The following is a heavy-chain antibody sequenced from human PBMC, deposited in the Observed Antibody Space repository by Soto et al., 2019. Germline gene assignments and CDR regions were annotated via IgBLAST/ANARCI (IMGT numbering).Heavy chain of an antibody. Sequence: QVQLVQSGAEVKRPGSSVKVSCSASGDTFASYGISWVRQAPGQGLEWVGGINPDFAITKFAQKFQDRITFTSDSSSSTTYMDLSSLSSDDTAVYYCARAKFNFESAGSTFTTHFDLWGPGTPVTVSS. V-gene: IGHV1-69*17. CDR1: GDTFASYG. J-gene: IGHJ4*02. D-gene: IGHD1-1*01. CDR2: INPDFAIT. CDR3: ARAKFNFESAGSTFTTHFDL.